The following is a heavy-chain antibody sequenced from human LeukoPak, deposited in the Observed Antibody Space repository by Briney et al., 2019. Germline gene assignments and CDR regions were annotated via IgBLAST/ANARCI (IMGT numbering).Heavy chain of an antibody. CDR1: GGSISSSSYY. D-gene: IGHD3-22*01. CDR3: ARERAAGYYDSSGYSTVGYFDY. J-gene: IGHJ4*02. CDR2: IYYSGST. V-gene: IGHV4-39*07. Sequence: SETLSLTCTVSGGSISSSSYYWGWIRQPPGKGLEWIGSIYYSGSTYYNPSLKSRVTISVDTSKNQSSLKLSSVTAADTAVYYCARERAAGYYDSSGYSTVGYFDYWGQGTLVTVSS.